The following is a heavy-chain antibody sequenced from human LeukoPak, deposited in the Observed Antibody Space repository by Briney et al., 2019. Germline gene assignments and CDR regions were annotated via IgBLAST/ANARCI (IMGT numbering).Heavy chain of an antibody. Sequence: GGSLRLSCAASGFTFDDYAMHWVRQAPGKGLEWVSGISWNSGSIGYADSVKGRFTISRDNAKNSLYLQMNSLRAEDTALYYCATTVLFAFDIWGQGTIVTVSS. CDR2: ISWNSGSI. V-gene: IGHV3-9*01. J-gene: IGHJ3*02. CDR1: GFTFDDYA. D-gene: IGHD3-10*01. CDR3: ATTVLFAFDI.